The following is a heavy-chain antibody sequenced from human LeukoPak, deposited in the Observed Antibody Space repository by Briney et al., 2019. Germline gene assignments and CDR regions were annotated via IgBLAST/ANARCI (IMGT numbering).Heavy chain of an antibody. Sequence: SQTLSLTCAVSGGSISSGGYSWSWIRQPPGKGLEWIVYIYHSGSTYYNPSLKSRVTISVDRSKNQFSLKLSSVTAADTAVYYCARVILWFGEVNWFDPWGQGTLVTVSS. CDR3: ARVILWFGEVNWFDP. CDR1: GGSISSGGYS. J-gene: IGHJ5*02. V-gene: IGHV4-30-2*01. CDR2: IYHSGST. D-gene: IGHD3-10*01.